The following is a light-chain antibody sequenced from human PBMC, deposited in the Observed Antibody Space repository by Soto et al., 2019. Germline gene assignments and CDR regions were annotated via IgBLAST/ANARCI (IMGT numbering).Light chain of an antibody. CDR3: AAWDDSLNGYV. CDR2: EVN. J-gene: IGLJ1*01. Sequence: QSALTQPPSSSGSPGQSVAISCTGTISDVGGYNYVSWYQQHPGKAPKLMIYEVNKRPSGVPDRFSGSKSGTSASLAISGLQSEDEADYFCAAWDDSLNGYVFGTGTKVTVL. V-gene: IGLV2-8*01. CDR1: ISDVGGYNY.